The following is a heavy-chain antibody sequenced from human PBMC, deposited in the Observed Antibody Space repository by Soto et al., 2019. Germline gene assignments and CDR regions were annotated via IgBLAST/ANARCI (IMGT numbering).Heavy chain of an antibody. D-gene: IGHD3-3*02. CDR2: IYHSGST. Sequence: QVQLQESGPGLVKPSGTLSLTCAVSGGSISSSNWWSWVRQPPGKGLEWIGEIYHSGSTNYNPSLQVRVTISVDKSKNQFSLKLTSVTAADTAVYYCARVLGNDAFDIWGQGTMVTVSS. J-gene: IGHJ3*02. V-gene: IGHV4-4*02. CDR3: ARVLGNDAFDI. CDR1: GGSISSSNW.